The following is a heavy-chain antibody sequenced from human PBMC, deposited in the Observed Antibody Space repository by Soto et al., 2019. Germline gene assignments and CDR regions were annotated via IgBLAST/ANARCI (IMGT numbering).Heavy chain of an antibody. CDR1: GFTFSSYA. CDR2: ISSSSSYI. J-gene: IGHJ3*02. D-gene: IGHD2-2*01. Sequence: PGGSLRLSCAASGFTFSSYAMHGVRQAPGKGLEWVSSISSSSSYIYYADSVKGRFTISRDNAKNSLYLQMNSLRAEDTAVYYCAREIHCSSTSCPGGIWGQGTMVTVSS. V-gene: IGHV3-21*01. CDR3: AREIHCSSTSCPGGI.